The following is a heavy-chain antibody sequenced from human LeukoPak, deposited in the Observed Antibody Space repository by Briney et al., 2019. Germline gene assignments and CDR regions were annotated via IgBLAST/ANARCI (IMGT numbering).Heavy chain of an antibody. Sequence: ASVKVSCKASGYTFTGYYMHWVRQAPGQGLEWMGWINPNSGGTNYAQKFQGRVTMTRDTSISTAYIELSRLRSDDTAVYYCARAYDFWSGTNWFDPWGQGTLVTVSS. CDR1: GYTFTGYY. J-gene: IGHJ5*02. CDR2: INPNSGGT. CDR3: ARAYDFWSGTNWFDP. D-gene: IGHD3-3*01. V-gene: IGHV1-2*02.